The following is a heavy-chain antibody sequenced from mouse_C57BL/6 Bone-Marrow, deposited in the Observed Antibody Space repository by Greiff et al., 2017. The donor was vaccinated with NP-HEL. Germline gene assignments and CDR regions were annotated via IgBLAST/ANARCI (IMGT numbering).Heavy chain of an antibody. CDR2: IYPRDGST. J-gene: IGHJ2*01. CDR3: ARKATVVPYFDY. V-gene: IGHV1-78*01. D-gene: IGHD1-1*01. Sequence: VMLVESDAELVKPGASVKISCKVSGYTFTDHTIHWMKQRPEQGLEWIGYIYPRDGSTKYNEKFKGKATLTADKSSSTAYMQLNSLTSEDSAVYFCARKATVVPYFDYWGQGTTLTVSS. CDR1: GYTFTDHT.